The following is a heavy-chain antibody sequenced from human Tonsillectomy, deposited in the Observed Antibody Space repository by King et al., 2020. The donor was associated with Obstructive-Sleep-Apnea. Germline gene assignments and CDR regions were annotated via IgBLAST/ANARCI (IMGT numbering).Heavy chain of an antibody. CDR2: IYHSGST. Sequence: LQLQESGSGLVKPSQTLSLTCAVSGGSISSGGYSWSWIRQPPGKGLGWVGYIYHSGSTYSNPSPKRRVTISVDRSKNQFSLKLNSVTAADTAAYYCARSYYDFWSGYLGPNWFDPWGQGTLVTVSS. J-gene: IGHJ5*02. CDR1: GGSISSGGYS. V-gene: IGHV4-30-2*01. CDR3: ARSYYDFWSGYLGPNWFDP. D-gene: IGHD3-3*01.